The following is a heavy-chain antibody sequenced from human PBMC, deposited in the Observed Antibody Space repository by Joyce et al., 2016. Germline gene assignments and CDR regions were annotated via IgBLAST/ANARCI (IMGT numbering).Heavy chain of an antibody. CDR2: RSYDGRNK. CDR1: GFIFNTYA. CDR3: AKAAVVGSTLDYFDY. V-gene: IGHV3-30*18. J-gene: IGHJ4*02. Sequence: QVQLVESGGGVVQPGRSLRLSCAASGFIFNTYAMYWVRQAPGKGLEWVAVRSYDGRNKDHANSVKGRFTISRDNAKNIVFLQMDSLRIEDTSIYYCAKAAVVGSTLDYFDYWGQGTLVTVSP. D-gene: IGHD1-26*01.